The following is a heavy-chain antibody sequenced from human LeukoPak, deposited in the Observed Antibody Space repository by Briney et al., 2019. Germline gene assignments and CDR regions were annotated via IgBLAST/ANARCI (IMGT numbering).Heavy chain of an antibody. CDR3: ARVPLSYYYDSSGYSKPYYFDY. D-gene: IGHD3-22*01. J-gene: IGHJ4*02. Sequence: SETLSLTCTVSGGSISSYYWSWIRQPPGKGLEWVGYIYYSGSTNYNPSLKSRVTMSFDTSKDQFSLNLSSVTAPDTAVYYCARVPLSYYYDSSGYSKPYYFDYWGQGTLVTVSS. V-gene: IGHV4-59*01. CDR2: IYYSGST. CDR1: GGSISSYY.